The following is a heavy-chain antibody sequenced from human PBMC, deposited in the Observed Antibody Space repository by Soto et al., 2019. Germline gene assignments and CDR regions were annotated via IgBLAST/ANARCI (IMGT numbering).Heavy chain of an antibody. CDR2: IYYSGST. J-gene: IGHJ6*03. CDR1: GGSISNYY. Sequence: QVQLQESGPGLVKPSETLSLTCTVSGGSISNYYWSWIRQPPGKGLEWIGYIYYSGSTNYNPSLKSRVTISVDPSKNQFSLTLSSATSADTAVYDCDRLGSIKLSGLSYFYHYIGVWGKWTTVTVSS. V-gene: IGHV4-59*08. D-gene: IGHD3-10*01. CDR3: DRLGSIKLSGLSYFYHYIGV.